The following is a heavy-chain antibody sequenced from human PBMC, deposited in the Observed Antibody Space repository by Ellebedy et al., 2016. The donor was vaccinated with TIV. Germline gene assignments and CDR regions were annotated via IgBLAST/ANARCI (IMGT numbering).Heavy chain of an antibody. Sequence: ASVKVSCKASGYTFTSYVMHWVRQAPGQRLEWMRWINAGNGNTKYSQKFQGRVTITRDTSASTAYMELSSLRSEDTAVYYCASSTVTTAFDYWGQGTLVTVSS. CDR1: GYTFTSYV. J-gene: IGHJ4*02. V-gene: IGHV1-3*01. CDR2: INAGNGNT. CDR3: ASSTVTTAFDY. D-gene: IGHD4-17*01.